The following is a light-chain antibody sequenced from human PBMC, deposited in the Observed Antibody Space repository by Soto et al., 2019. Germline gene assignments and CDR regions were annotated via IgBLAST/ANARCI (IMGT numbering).Light chain of an antibody. J-gene: IGKJ2*01. CDR1: QSVSSSY. V-gene: IGKV3-20*01. CDR3: QQYGSTRT. Sequence: EIVLTQSPGTLSLSPGERATLSCRASQSVSSSYLAWYQQKPGQAPRLLIYGASSSATGIQDRFSGSGSGTDFTLSISRLEPEDFAVYYCQQYGSTRTFGQGTKLEIK. CDR2: GAS.